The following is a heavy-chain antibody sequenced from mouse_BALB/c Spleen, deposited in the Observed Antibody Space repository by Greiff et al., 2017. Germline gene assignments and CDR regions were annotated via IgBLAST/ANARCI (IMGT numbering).Heavy chain of an antibody. CDR2: ISYSGST. Sequence: VQLQQSGPSLVKPSQTLSLTCSATGDSITSGYWNWIRKFPGHKLEYMGYISYSGSTYYNPSLKSRISITRDTSKNQYYLQLNSLTTEDTATYYGARRESRYGSYHVLFAYWGQGTLVTVSA. D-gene: IGHD2-1*01. CDR3: ARRESRYGSYHVLFAY. J-gene: IGHJ3*01. CDR1: GDSITSGY. V-gene: IGHV3-8*02.